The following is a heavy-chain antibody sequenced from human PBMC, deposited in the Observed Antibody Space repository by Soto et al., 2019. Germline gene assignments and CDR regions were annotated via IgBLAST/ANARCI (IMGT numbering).Heavy chain of an antibody. CDR3: ARDPGSRSDY. Sequence: QVQLVQSGAEVKKPGASVKVSCKASGYTFTSYGISCVRQAPGQGLEWMGWISAYNGNTNYAQKLQGRVTKNTDTSTSTAYMELRCLIAEDTAVYYCARDPGSRSDYWGQGTLVTVSS. V-gene: IGHV1-18*01. D-gene: IGHD3-10*01. CDR2: ISAYNGNT. J-gene: IGHJ4*02. CDR1: GYTFTSYG.